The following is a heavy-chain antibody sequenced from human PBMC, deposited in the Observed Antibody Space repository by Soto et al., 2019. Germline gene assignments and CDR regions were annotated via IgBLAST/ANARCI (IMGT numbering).Heavy chain of an antibody. CDR2: INAGNGNT. CDR3: ARDIAFDI. CDR1: GYTFTDYA. J-gene: IGHJ3*02. V-gene: IGHV1-3*01. Sequence: ASVKVSCKASGYTFTDYAMHWVRQAPGQRLEWMGWINAGNGNTKYSQKFQGRVTITRDTSTSTAYMELSSLRSEDTAGYYGARDIAFDIWGQGTMVTVSS.